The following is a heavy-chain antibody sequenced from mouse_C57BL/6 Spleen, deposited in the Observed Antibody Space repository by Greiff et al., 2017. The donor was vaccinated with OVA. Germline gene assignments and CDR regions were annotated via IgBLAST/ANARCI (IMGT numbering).Heavy chain of an antibody. J-gene: IGHJ3*01. CDR1: GYTFTDYE. V-gene: IGHV1-15*01. Sequence: QVQLKQSGAELVRPGASVTLSCKASGYTFTDYEMHWVKQTPVHGLEWIGAIDPETGGTAYNQKFKGKAILTTDTSSSTAYMELRSLTSEDSAVYYCILCAPFAYWGQGTLVTVSA. CDR3: ILCAPFAY. D-gene: IGHD6-1*01. CDR2: IDPETGGT.